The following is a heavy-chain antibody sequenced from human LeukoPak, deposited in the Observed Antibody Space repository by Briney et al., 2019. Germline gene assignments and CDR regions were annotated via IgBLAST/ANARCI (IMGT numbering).Heavy chain of an antibody. D-gene: IGHD7-27*01. Sequence: ASVKVSCKASGGTFSSYAISWVRQAPGQGLEWMGGIIPTFGTANYAQKFQGRVTITADKSTSTAYMELSSLRSEDTAVYYCASVRGESLGWFDPWGQGTLVTVSS. J-gene: IGHJ5*02. CDR2: IIPTFGTA. CDR3: ASVRGESLGWFDP. V-gene: IGHV1-69*06. CDR1: GGTFSSYA.